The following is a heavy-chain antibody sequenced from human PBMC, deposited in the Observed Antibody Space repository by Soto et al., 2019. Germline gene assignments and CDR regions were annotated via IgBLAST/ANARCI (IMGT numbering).Heavy chain of an antibody. J-gene: IGHJ4*02. Sequence: GGSLRLSCAASGFTFSSYAMGWVRQAPGKGLECISCISAGGGSSYYADSVKGRFTISRDSSKNTLYLQMNSLRAEDTAIYYCAKSYYSVSGNSDYWGQGALVTVSS. V-gene: IGHV3-23*01. CDR3: AKSYYSVSGNSDY. CDR2: ISAGGGSS. CDR1: GFTFSSYA. D-gene: IGHD3-10*01.